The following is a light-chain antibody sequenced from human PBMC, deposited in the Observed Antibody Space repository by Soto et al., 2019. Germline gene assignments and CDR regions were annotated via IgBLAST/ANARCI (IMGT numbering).Light chain of an antibody. V-gene: IGKV1-5*01. Sequence: DIQMTQSPSTLSASVGDRVTITCRASQSISSWLAWYQQKPGKAPKLQIYDASSLESGVPSRFSGSGSGTELTLTISSLQPDDFATYYCQQYNSYSTFGQGTKVEIK. J-gene: IGKJ1*01. CDR3: QQYNSYST. CDR2: DAS. CDR1: QSISSW.